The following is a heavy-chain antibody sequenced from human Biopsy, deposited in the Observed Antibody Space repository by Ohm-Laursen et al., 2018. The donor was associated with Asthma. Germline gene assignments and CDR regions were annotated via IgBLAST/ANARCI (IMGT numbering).Heavy chain of an antibody. CDR1: GFTVSSNG. V-gene: IGHV3-53*01. D-gene: IGHD4-23*01. CDR3: ARAHGGNFFSGAFDI. Sequence: SLRLSCAASGFTVSSNGMSWVRQPPGKGLEWVSVIYSGGGTFYADSVKGRVTISRDISKNTLSLQMNSLRAEDTAVYYCARAHGGNFFSGAFDIWGQGTMVTVSS. CDR2: IYSGGGT. J-gene: IGHJ3*02.